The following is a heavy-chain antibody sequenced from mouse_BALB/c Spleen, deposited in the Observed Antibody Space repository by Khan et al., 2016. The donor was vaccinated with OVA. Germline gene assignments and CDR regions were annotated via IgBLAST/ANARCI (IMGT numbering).Heavy chain of an antibody. D-gene: IGHD2-14*01. CDR3: ARSTYRYAFVY. V-gene: IGHV3-8*02. CDR1: GDSITSGY. CDR2: MLYSGHT. Sequence: EVQLVESGPSLVKPSQTLSLTCSVTGDSITSGYWNWIRTFPGNKLEYIGYMLYSGHTYYNPSLKSRISITRHTSKNQYYLQLNSVTTEDTATYYCARSTYRYAFVYWGQGTLVSVSA. J-gene: IGHJ3*01.